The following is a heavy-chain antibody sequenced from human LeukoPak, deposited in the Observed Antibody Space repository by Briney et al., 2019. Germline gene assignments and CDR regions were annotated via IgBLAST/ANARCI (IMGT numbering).Heavy chain of an antibody. CDR3: AREDSSGGAFDI. CDR1: GFTFSSYG. V-gene: IGHV3-23*01. J-gene: IGHJ3*02. D-gene: IGHD3-22*01. Sequence: GGSLRLSCAASGFTFSSYGMSWVRQAPGKGLEWVSAIGGRDGSTYYADSVKGRFTISRDNSKNTLYVQMNSLRAEDTAVYYCAREDSSGGAFDIWGQGTMVTVSS. CDR2: IGGRDGST.